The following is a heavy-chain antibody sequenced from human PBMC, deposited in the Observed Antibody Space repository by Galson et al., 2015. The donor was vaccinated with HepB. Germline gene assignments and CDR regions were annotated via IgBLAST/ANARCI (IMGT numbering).Heavy chain of an antibody. J-gene: IGHJ4*02. Sequence: QSGAEVKKPGESLKISCKGSGYIFSNYRIVWVRQMPGKGLEFMGIIYPGDSDTKYSPSFQGQVTISADKSTSTAYLQWSSLKASDTAMYYCAKMSVGCFDYRGQGTLVTVAS. V-gene: IGHV5-51*01. CDR2: IYPGDSDT. CDR1: GYIFSNYR. CDR3: AKMSVGCFDY. D-gene: IGHD1-26*01.